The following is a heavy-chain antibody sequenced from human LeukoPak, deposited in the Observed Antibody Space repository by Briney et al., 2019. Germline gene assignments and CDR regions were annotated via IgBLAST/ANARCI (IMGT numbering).Heavy chain of an antibody. V-gene: IGHV4-4*07. CDR1: GGSISSYY. CDR3: ARGYPPRHIVATIWFDP. J-gene: IGHJ5*02. D-gene: IGHD5-12*01. CDR2: IYTSGST. Sequence: SETLSLTCTVSGGSISSYYWSWIRQPAGKGLEWIGRIYTSGSTNYNPSLKSRVTMSVDTSKNLFSLKLSSVTAADTAVYYCARGYPPRHIVATIWFDPWGQGTLVTVSS.